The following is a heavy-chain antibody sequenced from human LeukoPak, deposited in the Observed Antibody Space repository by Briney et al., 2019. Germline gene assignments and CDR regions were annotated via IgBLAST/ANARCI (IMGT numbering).Heavy chain of an antibody. CDR1: GFTFSGSA. Sequence: GGSLRLSCAASGFTFSGSAMHWVRQASGKGLEWVANIQQHGSETYYGDSVKGRFTISRDNAKNSLYLQMNSLRAEDTAVYYCATYSSSNGREFQYWGQGTLVTVSS. J-gene: IGHJ1*01. D-gene: IGHD2-2*01. CDR2: IQQHGSET. V-gene: IGHV3-7*01. CDR3: ATYSSSNGREFQY.